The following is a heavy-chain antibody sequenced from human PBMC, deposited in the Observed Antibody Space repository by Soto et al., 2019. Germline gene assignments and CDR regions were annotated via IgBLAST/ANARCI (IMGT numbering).Heavy chain of an antibody. CDR2: ISGSGGTT. Sequence: EVQLLESGGGLVQPGGSLRLSCAASGFTFSSYAMNWVRQAPGKGLEWVSDISGSGGTTYYADSVKGRFTISRDNSKNTLSLQMNSLRAEDTAVYYCAKTVNYDSSGYYDYWGQGTPVTVSS. D-gene: IGHD3-22*01. CDR1: GFTFSSYA. CDR3: AKTVNYDSSGYYDY. V-gene: IGHV3-23*01. J-gene: IGHJ4*02.